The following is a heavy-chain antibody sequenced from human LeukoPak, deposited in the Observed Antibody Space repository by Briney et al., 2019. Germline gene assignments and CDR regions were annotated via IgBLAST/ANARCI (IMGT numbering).Heavy chain of an antibody. CDR1: GFTFSSYG. Sequence: PGGSLRLSCAASGFTFSSYGMHWVRQAPGKGLEWVAVISYDGSNKYYADSVKGRFTISRDNSKNTLYLQMNSLRAEDTAVYYWAKDWGLWRDYYGMDVWGQGTTVTVSS. D-gene: IGHD3-3*01. CDR2: ISYDGSNK. V-gene: IGHV3-30*18. J-gene: IGHJ6*02. CDR3: AKDWGLWRDYYGMDV.